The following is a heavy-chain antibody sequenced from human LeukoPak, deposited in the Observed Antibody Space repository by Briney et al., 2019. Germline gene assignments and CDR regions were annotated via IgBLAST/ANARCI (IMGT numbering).Heavy chain of an antibody. Sequence: GRSLRLSCAASGFTYDDYGMTWVRQVPAKGREWVSGINWNGGSTGYADSVKGRFTISRDNAKNSLYLQMKSLRAEDTALYYCARELYSGSYSSFEYWGQGTLATVSS. D-gene: IGHD1-26*01. V-gene: IGHV3-20*04. CDR3: ARELYSGSYSSFEY. CDR2: INWNGGST. J-gene: IGHJ4*02. CDR1: GFTYDDYG.